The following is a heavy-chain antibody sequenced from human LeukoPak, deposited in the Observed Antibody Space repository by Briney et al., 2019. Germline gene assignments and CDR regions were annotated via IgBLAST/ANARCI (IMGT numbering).Heavy chain of an antibody. V-gene: IGHV3-23*01. CDR2: ISTSGGST. Sequence: PGGSLRLSCAASGYTFSSHAMSWVRQAPGKGLEWVSAISTSGGSTYYADSVKGRFTISRDNSRNTLYLQMNSLRAEDTAIYYCALRGGQPDPSDYWGQGTLVTVSP. CDR1: GYTFSSHA. J-gene: IGHJ4*02. D-gene: IGHD3-10*01. CDR3: ALRGGQPDPSDY.